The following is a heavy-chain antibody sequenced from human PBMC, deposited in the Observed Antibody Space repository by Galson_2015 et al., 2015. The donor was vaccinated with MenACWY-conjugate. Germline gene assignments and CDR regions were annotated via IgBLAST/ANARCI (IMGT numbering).Heavy chain of an antibody. Sequence: SLRLSCAASKFTFSNYAMSWIRQAPGKGLEWVSLISSDGDRTHYADSVKGRFTISRDDSKNTLYLQMNSLRAEDTAIYYCAADLDSSGGDYIVQWGQGTLVTVSS. V-gene: IGHV3-23*01. CDR1: KFTFSNYA. D-gene: IGHD6-19*01. J-gene: IGHJ4*02. CDR3: AADLDSSGGDYIVQ. CDR2: ISSDGDRT.